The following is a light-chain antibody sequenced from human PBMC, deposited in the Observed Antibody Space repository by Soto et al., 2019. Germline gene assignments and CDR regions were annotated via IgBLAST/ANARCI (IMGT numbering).Light chain of an antibody. V-gene: IGKV1-39*01. CDR3: QQTYSLPHT. CDR2: ATS. Sequence: DIQMTQSPPSLSASVGDSITITCRASQSISTYLNWYRQKPGKAPELLIFATSSLQRGVPSRFSGSGSGTDFTLTISSLQPGDFETYYCQQTYSLPHTFGGGTKL. J-gene: IGKJ4*01. CDR1: QSISTY.